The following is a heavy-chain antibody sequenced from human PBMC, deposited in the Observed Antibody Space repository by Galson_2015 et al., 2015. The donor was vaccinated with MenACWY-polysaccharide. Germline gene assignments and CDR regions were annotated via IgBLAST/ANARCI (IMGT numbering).Heavy chain of an antibody. Sequence: SLRLSCAASGFTFSNYGMSWVRQAPGKGLEWVSTIGGSGSNTNYADSVKGRFTISRDKSKNTLSLQMNSLRAEDTAAYYCARVQCTTGKYQVHYWGQGTLVAVSS. J-gene: IGHJ4*02. D-gene: IGHD2-2*01. CDR2: IGGSGSNT. CDR1: GFTFSNYG. V-gene: IGHV3-23*01. CDR3: ARVQCTTGKYQVHY.